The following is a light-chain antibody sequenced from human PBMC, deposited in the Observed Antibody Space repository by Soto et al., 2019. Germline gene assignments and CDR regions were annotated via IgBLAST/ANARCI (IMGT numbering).Light chain of an antibody. CDR3: SSYTSSSTLV. CDR1: SSDVGAYNS. J-gene: IGLJ1*01. V-gene: IGLV2-14*01. Sequence: QSALTQPASVSGSPGQSITISCTGTSSDVGAYNSVSWYQQHPGKAPQLMIYEVSNRPSGVSNRFSGSKSGNTASLTISGLQAEDEADYYCSSYTSSSTLVFGTGTKVTVL. CDR2: EVS.